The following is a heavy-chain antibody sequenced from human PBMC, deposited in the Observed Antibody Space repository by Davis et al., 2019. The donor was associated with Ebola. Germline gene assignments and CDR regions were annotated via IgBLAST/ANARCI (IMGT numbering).Heavy chain of an antibody. CDR2: INSDGSST. Sequence: GESLKISCAASGFTFSSYWMHWVRQAPGKGLVWVSRINSDGSSTSYADSVKGRFTISRDNAKNTLYLQMNSLRAEDTAVYYCARDFQPNYYYYGMDVWGKGTTVTDSS. J-gene: IGHJ6*04. CDR3: ARDFQPNYYYYGMDV. V-gene: IGHV3-74*01. CDR1: GFTFSSYW.